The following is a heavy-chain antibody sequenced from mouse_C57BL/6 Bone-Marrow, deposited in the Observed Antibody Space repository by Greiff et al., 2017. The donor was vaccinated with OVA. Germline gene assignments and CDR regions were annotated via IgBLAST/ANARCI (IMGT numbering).Heavy chain of an antibody. D-gene: IGHD3-1*01. CDR2: IRSKSNNYAT. CDR3: VRRGPGLAY. V-gene: IGHV10-1*01. Sequence: EVKLLESGGGLVQPKGSLKLSCAASGFSFNTYAMNWVRQAPGKGLEWVARIRSKSNNYATYYADSVKDRFTISRDDSESMLYLQMNNLKTEDQAMSYCVRRGPGLAYWGQGTLVTVSA. CDR1: GFSFNTYA. J-gene: IGHJ3*01.